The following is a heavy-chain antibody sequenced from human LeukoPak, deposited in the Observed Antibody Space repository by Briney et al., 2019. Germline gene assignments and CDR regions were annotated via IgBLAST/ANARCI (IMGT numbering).Heavy chain of an antibody. CDR3: ARYSSSWYYAFDI. CDR1: GGSISSGGYS. Sequence: SQTLSLTCAVSGGSISSGGYSWSWIRQPPGKGLEWIGYIYHSGSTYYNPSLKSRVTISVDRSKNQFSLKLSSVTAADTAVYYCARYSSSWYYAFDIWGQGTMVTVSS. J-gene: IGHJ3*02. CDR2: IYHSGST. V-gene: IGHV4-30-2*01. D-gene: IGHD6-13*01.